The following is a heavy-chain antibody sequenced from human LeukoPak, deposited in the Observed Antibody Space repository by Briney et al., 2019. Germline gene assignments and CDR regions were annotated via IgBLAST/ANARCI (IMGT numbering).Heavy chain of an antibody. D-gene: IGHD4-17*01. CDR3: AGEMTTVTPSDY. V-gene: IGHV4-34*01. J-gene: IGHJ4*02. CDR1: GGSFSGYY. CDR2: INHSGST. Sequence: KTSETLSLTCAVYGGSFSGYYWSWIRQPPGKGLEWIGEINHSGSTNYNPSLKSRVTISVDTSKNQFSLKLSSVTAADTAVYYCAGEMTTVTPSDYWGQGTLVTVSS.